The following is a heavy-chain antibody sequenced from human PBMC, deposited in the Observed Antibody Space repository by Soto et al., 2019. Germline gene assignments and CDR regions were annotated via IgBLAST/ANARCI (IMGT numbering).Heavy chain of an antibody. J-gene: IGHJ4*02. Sequence: EVQLVESGGGLVQPGGSLRLSCAASGFTFSSYAMHWVRQAPGKGLEYVSAISPNGDDTYYANSMKGRFTISRDNPKSPLYLQMGSLPAEDLAVYYCSRGQRRAHLDCWGQGTLVTVCS. CDR3: SRGQRRAHLDC. CDR2: ISPNGDDT. CDR1: GFTFSSYA. V-gene: IGHV3-64*01.